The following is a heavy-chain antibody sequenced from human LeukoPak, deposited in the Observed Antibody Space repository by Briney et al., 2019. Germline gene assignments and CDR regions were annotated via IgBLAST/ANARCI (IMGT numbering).Heavy chain of an antibody. V-gene: IGHV3-7*01. J-gene: IGHJ4*02. CDR1: GFTFGNYW. Sequence: GGSLRLSCTASGFTFGNYWMTWVRQAPGKGLEWVANIKQDGSEKYYVDSVKGRFTTSRDNAKNSLYLQMNSLRDEDTAVYFCARGSLAGAGTGDYWGQGTLVTVSS. CDR2: IKQDGSEK. CDR3: ARGSLAGAGTGDY. D-gene: IGHD6-13*01.